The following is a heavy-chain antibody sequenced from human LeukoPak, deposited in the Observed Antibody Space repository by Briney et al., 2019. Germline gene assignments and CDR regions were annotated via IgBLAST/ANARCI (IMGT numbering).Heavy chain of an antibody. CDR3: ARDPYYGSGSYYGPYYYYGMDV. D-gene: IGHD3-10*01. J-gene: IGHJ6*04. V-gene: IGHV4-61*01. Sequence: SETLSLTCTVSGGSFSSGSYYWSWLRQPPGKGLEWIGYIYYSGSTNYNPSLKSRVTISVDTSKNQFSLKLSSVTAADTAVYYCARDPYYGSGSYYGPYYYYGMDVWGKGTTVTVSS. CDR2: IYYSGST. CDR1: GGSFSSGSYY.